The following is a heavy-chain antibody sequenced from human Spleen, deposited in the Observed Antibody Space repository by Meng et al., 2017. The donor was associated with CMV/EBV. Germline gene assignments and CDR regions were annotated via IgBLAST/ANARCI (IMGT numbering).Heavy chain of an antibody. Sequence: GESLKISCVASGVTSSNDAMHWVRQAPGKGLEWVAVVSYDGSNKYYADSVKGRFTISRDSSMNTLYLQMNSLRAEDTAIYYCVVGYDSRKVAYWGRGTLVTVSS. D-gene: IGHD3-16*01. CDR1: GVTSSNDA. J-gene: IGHJ4*02. CDR2: VSYDGSNK. V-gene: IGHV3-30*14. CDR3: VVGYDSRKVAY.